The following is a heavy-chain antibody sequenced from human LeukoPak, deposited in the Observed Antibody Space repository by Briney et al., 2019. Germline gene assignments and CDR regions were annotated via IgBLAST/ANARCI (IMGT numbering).Heavy chain of an antibody. V-gene: IGHV3-23*01. J-gene: IGHJ4*02. D-gene: IGHD6-13*01. Sequence: GGSLRLSCAASGFTFSSYSMNWVRQAPGKGLEWVSAISGSGGSTYYADSVKGRFTISRDNSKNTLYLQMNSLRAEDTAVYYCAKDRHKDSSSSYWGQGTLVTVSS. CDR1: GFTFSSYS. CDR2: ISGSGGST. CDR3: AKDRHKDSSSSY.